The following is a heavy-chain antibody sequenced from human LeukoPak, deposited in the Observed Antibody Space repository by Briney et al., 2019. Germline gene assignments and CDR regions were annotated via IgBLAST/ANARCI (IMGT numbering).Heavy chain of an antibody. V-gene: IGHV4-34*01. CDR3: ARHLDTRITMVRGVRGAFDI. J-gene: IGHJ3*02. CDR2: INHSGST. CDR1: GGSFSGYY. Sequence: SPSETLSLTCAVYGGSFSGYYWSWIRQPPGKGLEWIGEINHSGSTNYNPSLKSRVTISVDTSKNQFSLKLSSVTAADTAVYYCARHLDTRITMVRGVRGAFDIWGQGTMVTVSS. D-gene: IGHD3-10*01.